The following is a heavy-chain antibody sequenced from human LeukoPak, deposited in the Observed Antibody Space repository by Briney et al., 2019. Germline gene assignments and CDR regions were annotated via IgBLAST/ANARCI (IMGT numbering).Heavy chain of an antibody. D-gene: IGHD2-21*02. CDR1: GGTFSSYA. CDR2: IIPIFGTA. V-gene: IGHV1-69*05. Sequence: SVKVSCKASGGTFSSYAISWVRQAPEQGLEWMGRIIPIFGTANYAQKFQGRVTITTDESTSTAYMELSSLRSEDTAVYYCARELLTAIHFYFDYWGQGTLVTVSS. CDR3: ARELLTAIHFYFDY. J-gene: IGHJ4*02.